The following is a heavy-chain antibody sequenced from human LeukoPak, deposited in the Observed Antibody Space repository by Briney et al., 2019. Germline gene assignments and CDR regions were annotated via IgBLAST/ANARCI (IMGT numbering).Heavy chain of an antibody. Sequence: PGRSPRLSCAASGFTFSSYGMHWVRQAPGKGLEWVAVISYDGSNKYYADSVKGRFTISRDNSKNTLYLQMNSLRAEDTAVYYCAKDQYSSGWYSDYWGQGTLVTVSS. V-gene: IGHV3-30*18. D-gene: IGHD6-19*01. CDR1: GFTFSSYG. CDR2: ISYDGSNK. J-gene: IGHJ4*02. CDR3: AKDQYSSGWYSDY.